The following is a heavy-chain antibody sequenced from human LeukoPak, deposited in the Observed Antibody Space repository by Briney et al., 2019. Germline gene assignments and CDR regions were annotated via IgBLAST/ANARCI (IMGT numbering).Heavy chain of an antibody. J-gene: IGHJ4*02. CDR3: AREVDYYDSSGYYYGSHYFDY. Sequence: SQTLSLTCAISGDSVSSNSGAWNWIRQSPSRGLEWLGRTYYRSKWYNDYAVSVKSRITINPDTSKNQFSLQLNSVTPEDTAVYYCAREVDYYDSSGYYYGSHYFDYWGRGTLVTVSS. D-gene: IGHD3-22*01. CDR1: GDSVSSNSGA. CDR2: TYYRSKWYN. V-gene: IGHV6-1*01.